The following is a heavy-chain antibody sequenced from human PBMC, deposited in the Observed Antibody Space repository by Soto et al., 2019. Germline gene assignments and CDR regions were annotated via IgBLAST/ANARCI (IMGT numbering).Heavy chain of an antibody. J-gene: IGHJ4*02. D-gene: IGHD3-22*01. CDR1: GYRFTDYV. Sequence: QVQLVQSGTEVKKPGASVKVSCKASGYRFTDYVIHWVRQAPGQRLEWMGWIGAGDGKTYYSQNFQSRVSITRDTSASTAYMELSSLISEDTAVYYCVRDYASDSGVHLDFWGQGALVTVSS. V-gene: IGHV1-3*01. CDR3: VRDYASDSGVHLDF. CDR2: IGAGDGKT.